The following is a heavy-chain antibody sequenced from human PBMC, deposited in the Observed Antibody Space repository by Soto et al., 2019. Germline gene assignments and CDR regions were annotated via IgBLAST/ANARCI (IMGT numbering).Heavy chain of an antibody. CDR2: IVVGSGNT. D-gene: IGHD5-12*01. CDR3: AAEVDIVANDAFDI. CDR1: GFTFTSSA. Sequence: ASVKVSCKASGFTFTSSAMQWVRQARGQRLEWIGWIVVGSGNTNYAQKFQERVTITRDMSTSTAYMELSSLRSEDTAVYYCAAEVDIVANDAFDIWGQGTMVTVSS. V-gene: IGHV1-58*02. J-gene: IGHJ3*02.